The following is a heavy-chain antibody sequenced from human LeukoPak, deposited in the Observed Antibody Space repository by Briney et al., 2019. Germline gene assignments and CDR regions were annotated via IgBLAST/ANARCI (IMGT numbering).Heavy chain of an antibody. CDR2: ISYDGSNK. Sequence: GGSLRLSCAASGFTFSSYGMHWVRQAPGKGLEWVAVISYDGSNKYYADSVKGRFTISRDNSKNTLYLQMNSLRAEDTAVYYCAKDVARIAYAFDYWGQGTLVTVSS. J-gene: IGHJ4*02. V-gene: IGHV3-30*18. CDR3: AKDVARIAYAFDY. D-gene: IGHD6-13*01. CDR1: GFTFSSYG.